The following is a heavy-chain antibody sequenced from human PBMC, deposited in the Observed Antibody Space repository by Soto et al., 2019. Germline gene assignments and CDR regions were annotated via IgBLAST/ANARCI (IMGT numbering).Heavy chain of an antibody. Sequence: QVQLQESGPGLVKPSQTLSLTCTVSGGSISSGGYFWSWIRQHPAKGLGWIGDINYSGSTYSNPSLKSRVTRSVDTSKNQFSLKLSSVTAADTAVYYCARDILLWFGELPPRAHDAFDIWGQGTMVTVSS. CDR3: ARDILLWFGELPPRAHDAFDI. D-gene: IGHD3-10*01. V-gene: IGHV4-31*03. J-gene: IGHJ3*02. CDR1: GGSISSGGYF. CDR2: INYSGST.